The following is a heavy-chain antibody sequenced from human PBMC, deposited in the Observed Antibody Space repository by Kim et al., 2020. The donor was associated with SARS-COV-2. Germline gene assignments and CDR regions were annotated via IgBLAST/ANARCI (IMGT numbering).Heavy chain of an antibody. CDR3: AKDISIAAAHYYYGMDV. Sequence: VKGRFTISRDNSKNSLYLQMNSRRTEDTALYYCAKDISIAAAHYYYGMDVWGQGTTVTVSS. D-gene: IGHD6-13*01. V-gene: IGHV3-43*01. J-gene: IGHJ6*02.